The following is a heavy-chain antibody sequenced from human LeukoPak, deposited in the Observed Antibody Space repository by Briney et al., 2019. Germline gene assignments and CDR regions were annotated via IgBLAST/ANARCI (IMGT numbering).Heavy chain of an antibody. D-gene: IGHD6-13*01. CDR2: IDPSDSYT. Sequence: GESLRISCKGSRYSFTSYWISWVRQMPGKGLEWMGRIDPSDSYTNYSPSFQGHVTISADKFISTAYLQWSSLKASDTAMYYCARRVSRTYWYFDLWGRGTLVTVSS. CDR3: ARRVSRTYWYFDL. J-gene: IGHJ2*01. CDR1: RYSFTSYW. V-gene: IGHV5-10-1*01.